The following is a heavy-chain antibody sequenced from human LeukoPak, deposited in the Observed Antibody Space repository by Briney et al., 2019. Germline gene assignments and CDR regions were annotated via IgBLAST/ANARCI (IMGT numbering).Heavy chain of an antibody. CDR1: GGSNSSYY. D-gene: IGHD3-22*01. Sequence: SETLSLTCTVSGGSNSSYYWSWIRQPPGKGLEWIGYIYYSGSTNYNPSLKSRVTISVDTSKNQFSLKLSSVTAADTAVYYCARDRYYDSGSWYFDLWGRGTLVTVSS. V-gene: IGHV4-59*01. CDR2: IYYSGST. J-gene: IGHJ2*01. CDR3: ARDRYYDSGSWYFDL.